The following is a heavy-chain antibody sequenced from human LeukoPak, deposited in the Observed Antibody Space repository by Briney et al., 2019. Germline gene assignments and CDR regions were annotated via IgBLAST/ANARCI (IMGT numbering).Heavy chain of an antibody. CDR3: AREGYGDYPPYFDY. D-gene: IGHD4-17*01. CDR2: IYSGGST. Sequence: GGSLRLSCAASGFTVSSNYMSWVRQAPGKGLEWVSVIYSGGSTYYADSVRGRFTISRDNSKNTLYLQMNSLRAEDTAVYYCAREGYGDYPPYFDYWGQGTLVTVSS. J-gene: IGHJ4*02. CDR1: GFTVSSNY. V-gene: IGHV3-66*01.